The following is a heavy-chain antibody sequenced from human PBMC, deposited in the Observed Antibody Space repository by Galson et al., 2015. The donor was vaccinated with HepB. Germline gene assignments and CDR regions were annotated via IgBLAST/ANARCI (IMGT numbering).Heavy chain of an antibody. Sequence: SLRLSCAASGFTFSSYTMHWVRQAPGKGLEWVSVISYDGSEKYYADFVKGRFTISRDNSKNTLYLQMSSLRTEDTAVYYCARVRFRWLKGLNEPFDYWGQGTLSPSPQ. CDR3: ARVRFRWLKGLNEPFDY. CDR2: ISYDGSEK. J-gene: IGHJ4*02. D-gene: IGHD4-23*01. V-gene: IGHV3-30-3*01. CDR1: GFTFSSYT.